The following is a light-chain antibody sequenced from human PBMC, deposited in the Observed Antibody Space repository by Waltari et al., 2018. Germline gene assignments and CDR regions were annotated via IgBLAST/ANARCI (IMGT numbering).Light chain of an antibody. J-gene: IGKJ2*01. V-gene: IGKV2-28*01. CDR3: MQAVQTLYP. CDR2: LVS. CDR1: QSLLHTNGYSY. Sequence: DIGMTQSPLSLPVTPGEPASTSSRSSQSLLHTNGYSYLDWYMQKPGQSTQLLLYLVSHRACRVPPSFSGSRSGTDFSHKISRVAAEDVVVYYCMQAVQTLYPFGQGAKLEIK.